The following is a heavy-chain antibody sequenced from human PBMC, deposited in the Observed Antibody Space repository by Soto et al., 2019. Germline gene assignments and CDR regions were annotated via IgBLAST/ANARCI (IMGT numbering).Heavy chain of an antibody. V-gene: IGHV3-66*01. D-gene: IGHD3-22*01. Sequence: EVQLVESGGGLVQPGESLRLSCAASGVTVSRNYMSWVRQTPGKGLEWVSMLYSGGRTHYADSVKGRFTITRDISKNTLYLEMNSLRAEDTAVYFCASGFHDSGGYWLLCNGGQGTLVTVSS. CDR2: LYSGGRT. CDR3: ASGFHDSGGYWLLCN. CDR1: GVTVSRNY. J-gene: IGHJ4*02.